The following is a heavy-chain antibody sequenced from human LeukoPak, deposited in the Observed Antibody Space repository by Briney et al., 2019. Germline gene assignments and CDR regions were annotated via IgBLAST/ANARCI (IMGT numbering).Heavy chain of an antibody. CDR3: ARDIWFGELLRGYYFDY. CDR2: ISYDGSNK. V-gene: IGHV3-30-3*01. J-gene: IGHJ4*02. D-gene: IGHD3-10*01. Sequence: GGSLRLSCAASGFTFSSYAMHWVRQAPGKGLEWVAVISYDGSNKYYADSVKGRFTISRDNSKNTLYLQMNSLRAEDTAVYYCARDIWFGELLRGYYFDYWGQGTLVTVSS. CDR1: GFTFSSYA.